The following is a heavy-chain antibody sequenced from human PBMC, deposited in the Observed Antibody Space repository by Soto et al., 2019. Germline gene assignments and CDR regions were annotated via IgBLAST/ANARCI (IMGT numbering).Heavy chain of an antibody. CDR1: GFTFGTYA. Sequence: EVQLLESGGGLVQPGGSLRLSCAASGFTFGTYAMTWLRQAPGRGLECVSFISGSGRTTYYADSVKGRFTVSRDNSKNTMYLQMNSLRAEDTALYYCAKFRGPSYSYYYMDVWGKGTTVTVSS. CDR3: AKFRGPSYSYYYMDV. D-gene: IGHD3-16*01. J-gene: IGHJ6*03. CDR2: ISGSGRTT. V-gene: IGHV3-23*01.